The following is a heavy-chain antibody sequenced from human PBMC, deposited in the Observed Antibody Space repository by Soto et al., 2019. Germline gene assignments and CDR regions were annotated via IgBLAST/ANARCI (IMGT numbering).Heavy chain of an antibody. J-gene: IGHJ6*02. CDR2: ISYDGSNK. CDR3: AKGHYTSYYYYGMDV. V-gene: IGHV3-30*18. CDR1: GFTFSSYG. D-gene: IGHD4-4*01. Sequence: LRLSCAASGFTFSSYGMHWVRQAPGKGLEWVAVISYDGSNKYYADSVKGRFTISRDNSKNTLYLQMNSLRAEDTAVYYCAKGHYTSYYYYGMDVWGQGTTVTVSS.